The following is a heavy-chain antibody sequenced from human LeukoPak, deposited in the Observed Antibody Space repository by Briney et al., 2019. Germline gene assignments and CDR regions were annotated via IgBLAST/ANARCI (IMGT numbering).Heavy chain of an antibody. J-gene: IGHJ4*02. V-gene: IGHV4-34*01. CDR3: ARGYCSSTSCYMLFDY. Sequence: PSETLSLTCAVYGGSFSGYYWSWIRQPPGKGLEWIGEINHSGSTNYNPSLKSRVTISVDTSKNQFSRKLSSVTAADTAVYYCARGYCSSTSCYMLFDYWGQGTLVTVSS. CDR2: INHSGST. CDR1: GGSFSGYY. D-gene: IGHD2-2*02.